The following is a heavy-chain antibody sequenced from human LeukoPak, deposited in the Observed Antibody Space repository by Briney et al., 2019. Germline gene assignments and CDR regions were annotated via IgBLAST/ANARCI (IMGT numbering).Heavy chain of an antibody. Sequence: ASVKVSCKASGYTFTGYFIHWVRQAPGQGLEWMGWINPNSGGTNYAQKFQGRVTMTRDTSISTAYMELSRLRSDDTAVYYCASYSSSWYAEYFQHWGQGTLVTVSS. V-gene: IGHV1-2*02. CDR3: ASYSSSWYAEYFQH. D-gene: IGHD6-13*01. J-gene: IGHJ1*01. CDR2: INPNSGGT. CDR1: GYTFTGYF.